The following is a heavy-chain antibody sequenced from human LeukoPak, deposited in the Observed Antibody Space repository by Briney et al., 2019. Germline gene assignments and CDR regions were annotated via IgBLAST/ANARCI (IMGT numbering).Heavy chain of an antibody. Sequence: GGSLRLSCAASGFTVSSNEMSWVRQAPGKGLEWVSSISGGSTYYADSRKGRFTISRDNSKNTLHLQMNSLRAEDTAVYYCARAVAGLAEYFQHWGHGTLVTVSS. CDR2: ISGGST. V-gene: IGHV3-38-3*01. D-gene: IGHD6-19*01. CDR1: GFTVSSNE. J-gene: IGHJ1*01. CDR3: ARAVAGLAEYFQH.